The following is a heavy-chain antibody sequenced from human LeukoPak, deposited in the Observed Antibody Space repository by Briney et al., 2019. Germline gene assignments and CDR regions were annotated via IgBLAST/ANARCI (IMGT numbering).Heavy chain of an antibody. V-gene: IGHV1-2*06. J-gene: IGHJ6*02. CDR3: AREGNTGSQEGMDV. CDR2: INPNSGGT. Sequence: GASVKVSCKASGYTFTGYYMHWVRQAPGQGLEWMGRINPNSGGTNYAQKFQGRVTMTRDTSISTAYMELSRLRSDDTAVYYCAREGNTGSQEGMDVRGQGTTVTVSS. CDR1: GYTFTGYY. D-gene: IGHD1-26*01.